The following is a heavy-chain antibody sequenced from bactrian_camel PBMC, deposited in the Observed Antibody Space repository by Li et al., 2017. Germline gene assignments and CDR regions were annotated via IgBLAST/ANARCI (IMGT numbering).Heavy chain of an antibody. CDR1: GYTLPMN. V-gene: IGHV3S53*01. Sequence: HVQLVESGGGSVQAGGSLRLSCVASGYTLPMNMGWFRRLPGQEREGVAAIAGDGRTNYANSVRGRFTISRDGAKNIIRLQMDSLAPDDTATYYCAADLVTDDIRTLRQHMDHWGKGTQVTV. CDR2: IAGDGRT. J-gene: IGHJ7*01. D-gene: IGHD1*01.